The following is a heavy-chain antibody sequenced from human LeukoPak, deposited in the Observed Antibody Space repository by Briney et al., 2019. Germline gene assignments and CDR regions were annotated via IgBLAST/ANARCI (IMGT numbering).Heavy chain of an antibody. CDR2: ISAYNGNT. V-gene: IGHV1-18*01. CDR1: GYTFTSYG. J-gene: IGHJ4*02. D-gene: IGHD5-12*01. CDR3: ARVAPVVATVDLIDY. Sequence: ASVKVSCKASGYTFTSYGISWVRQAPGQGLEWMGWISAYNGNTNYAQKLQGRVTMTTDTSTSTAYMELRSLRSDDTAVYYCARVAPVVATVDLIDYWGQGTLVTVSS.